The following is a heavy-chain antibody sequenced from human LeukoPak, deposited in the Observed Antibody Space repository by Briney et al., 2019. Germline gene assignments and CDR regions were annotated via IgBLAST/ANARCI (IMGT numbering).Heavy chain of an antibody. D-gene: IGHD3-10*01. CDR2: ISGSGGST. CDR3: AKSPYGSGSLLYFQH. J-gene: IGHJ1*01. V-gene: IGHV3-23*01. CDR1: GFTFSSYA. Sequence: PGGSLRLSCAASGFTFSSYAMSWVRQAPGKGLEWVSAISGSGGSTYYADSVKGRFTISRDNSKNTLYLQMNSLRAEDTAVYYCAKSPYGSGSLLYFQHWGQGTLVTVSS.